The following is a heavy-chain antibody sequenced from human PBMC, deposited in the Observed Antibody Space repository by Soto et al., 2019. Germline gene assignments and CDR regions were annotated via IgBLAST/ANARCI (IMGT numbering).Heavy chain of an antibody. CDR1: GFTFSTYS. D-gene: IGHD6-13*01. CDR2: ISSSSITI. Sequence: GGSLRLSCAASGFTFSTYSMNWVRQAPGKGLEWVSYISSSSITIFYTDSVKGRFTVSRDNAKNSLYLQMNSLRDEDTAVYYCARDSSSYNWFDPWGQGALVTVSS. V-gene: IGHV3-48*02. J-gene: IGHJ5*02. CDR3: ARDSSSYNWFDP.